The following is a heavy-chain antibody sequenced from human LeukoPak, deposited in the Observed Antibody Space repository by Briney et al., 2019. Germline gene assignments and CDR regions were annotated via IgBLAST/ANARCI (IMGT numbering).Heavy chain of an antibody. Sequence: ASVTVSCKASGYTFTSYGISWVRQAPGQGLEWMGWISAYNGNTNYAQKLQDRVTMTTDTSTSTAYMELRSLRSDDTAVYYCARDISCSGGSCYVRGAFDIWGQGTMVTVSS. J-gene: IGHJ3*02. CDR3: ARDISCSGGSCYVRGAFDI. V-gene: IGHV1-18*01. D-gene: IGHD2-15*01. CDR1: GYTFTSYG. CDR2: ISAYNGNT.